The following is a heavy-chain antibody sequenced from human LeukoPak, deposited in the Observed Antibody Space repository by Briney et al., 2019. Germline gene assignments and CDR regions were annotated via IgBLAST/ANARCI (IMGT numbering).Heavy chain of an antibody. CDR1: GFTFSSYW. V-gene: IGHV3-7*01. D-gene: IGHD3-3*01. Sequence: GRSLRLSCAASGFTFSSYWMSWVRQAPGKGLEWVANIKQDGSEKYYVDSVKGRFTISRDNAKNSLYLQMNSLRAEDTAVYYCARDLTISVGPSWFDPWGQGTLVTVSS. CDR3: ARDLTISVGPSWFDP. CDR2: IKQDGSEK. J-gene: IGHJ5*02.